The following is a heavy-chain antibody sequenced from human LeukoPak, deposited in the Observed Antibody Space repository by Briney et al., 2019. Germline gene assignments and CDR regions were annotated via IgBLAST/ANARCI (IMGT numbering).Heavy chain of an antibody. CDR2: IWYDGSNK. J-gene: IGHJ4*02. Sequence: PGGSLRLSCAASGFTFSSYGMHWVRQAPGKGLEWVAVIWYDGSNKYYADSVKGRFTISRDNSKNTLYLQMNSLRAEDAAVYYCARDHYDILLQPPNYYFDYWGQGTLVTVSS. V-gene: IGHV3-33*01. D-gene: IGHD3-9*01. CDR1: GFTFSSYG. CDR3: ARDHYDILLQPPNYYFDY.